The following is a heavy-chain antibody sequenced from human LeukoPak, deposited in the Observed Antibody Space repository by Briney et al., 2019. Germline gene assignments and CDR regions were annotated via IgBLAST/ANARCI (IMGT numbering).Heavy chain of an antibody. V-gene: IGHV4-38-2*02. J-gene: IGHJ2*01. CDR1: GYSISSGYF. CDR2: IYHVGTT. Sequence: PSETLSLTCIVSGYSISSGYFWGWVRQPPGKGLEWIGSIYHVGTTHYNPSLKSRVSISLDTSKNQFSLKMSSVTAADTAVYYCTIASVAGSWYFDLWGRGTLVTVSS. CDR3: TIASVAGSWYFDL. D-gene: IGHD6-19*01.